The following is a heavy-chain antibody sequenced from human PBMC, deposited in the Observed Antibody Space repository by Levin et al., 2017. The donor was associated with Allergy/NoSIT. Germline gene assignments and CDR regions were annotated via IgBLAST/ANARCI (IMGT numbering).Heavy chain of an antibody. J-gene: IGHJ1*01. CDR1: GFTFDDYG. Sequence: PGGSLRLSCAASGFTFDDYGMSWVRQAPGKGLEWVSGINWNGGSTGYADSVKGRFTISRDNAKNSLYLQMNSLRAEDTALYYCASETGYGSGVPEYFQHWGQGTLVTVSS. CDR3: ASETGYGSGVPEYFQH. D-gene: IGHD3-10*01. CDR2: INWNGGST. V-gene: IGHV3-20*04.